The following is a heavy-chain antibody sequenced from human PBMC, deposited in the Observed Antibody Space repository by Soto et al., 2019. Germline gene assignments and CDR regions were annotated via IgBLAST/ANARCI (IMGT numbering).Heavy chain of an antibody. CDR2: IYYSGST. CDR1: GGSISSSSYY. V-gene: IGHV4-39*01. D-gene: IGHD2-21*01. Sequence: QLQLQESGPGLVKPSETLSLTCTVSGGSISSSSYYWGWIRQPPGKGLEWIGSIYYSGSTYYNPSLKSRVTISVDTSKNQFSLKLRSVTAADTAVYYCARAVVEYYYYYMDFWGKGTTVTVSS. J-gene: IGHJ6*03. CDR3: ARAVVEYYYYYMDF.